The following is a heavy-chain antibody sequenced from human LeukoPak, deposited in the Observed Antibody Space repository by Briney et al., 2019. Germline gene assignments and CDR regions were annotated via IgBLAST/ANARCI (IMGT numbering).Heavy chain of an antibody. V-gene: IGHV3-23*01. D-gene: IGHD3-22*01. CDR3: AKDTPELNYYDSSGYYGPAAFDI. CDR2: ISGSGGST. Sequence: GGSLRLSCAASGFTFSSYAMSWVRQAPGKGLEWVSAISGSGGSTYYADSVKGRFTISRDNSKNTLYLQMNGLRAEDTAVYYCAKDTPELNYYDSSGYYGPAAFDIWGQGTMVTVSS. J-gene: IGHJ3*02. CDR1: GFTFSSYA.